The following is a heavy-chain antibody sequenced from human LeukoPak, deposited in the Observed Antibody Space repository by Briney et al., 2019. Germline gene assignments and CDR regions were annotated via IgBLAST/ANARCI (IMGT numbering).Heavy chain of an antibody. J-gene: IGHJ4*02. CDR2: INHSGST. Sequence: ASETPSLTCAVYGGSFSGYYWSWIRQPPGKGLEWIGEINHSGSTNYNPSLKSRVTISVDTSKNQFSLKLSSVTAADTAVYYCAVAVAAKFDYWGQGTQVTVSS. CDR1: GGSFSGYY. CDR3: AVAVAAKFDY. V-gene: IGHV4-34*01. D-gene: IGHD6-19*01.